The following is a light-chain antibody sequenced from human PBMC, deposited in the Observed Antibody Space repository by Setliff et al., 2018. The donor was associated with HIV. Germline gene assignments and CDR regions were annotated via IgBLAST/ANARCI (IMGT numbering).Light chain of an antibody. CDR2: DVT. J-gene: IGLJ1*01. CDR1: SSDAGDYNF. Sequence: QSALAQPRSVSGSPGQSVTIACTGTSSDAGDYNFVSWYQLHPGKAPKLIIYDVTKRPSGVPDRFSGSKSANAASLTISGLQAEDEADYYCCSYTGSGYVFGTGTKVHRP. V-gene: IGLV2-11*01. CDR3: CSYTGSGYV.